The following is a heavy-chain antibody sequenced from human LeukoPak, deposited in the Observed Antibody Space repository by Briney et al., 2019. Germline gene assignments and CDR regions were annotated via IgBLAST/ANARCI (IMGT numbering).Heavy chain of an antibody. CDR2: IRSKPYGGTT. Sequence: GGSLRLSCTASGFTFGDYGMSWVRQAPGEGLGWVGFIRSKPYGGTTEYAASVKGRFTTSRDDSESIAYLQMNSLKTEDTAVYYCTRGDYYDSSGYYLLFDYWGQGTLVTVSS. CDR3: TRGDYYDSSGYYLLFDY. J-gene: IGHJ4*02. V-gene: IGHV3-49*04. CDR1: GFTFGDYG. D-gene: IGHD3-22*01.